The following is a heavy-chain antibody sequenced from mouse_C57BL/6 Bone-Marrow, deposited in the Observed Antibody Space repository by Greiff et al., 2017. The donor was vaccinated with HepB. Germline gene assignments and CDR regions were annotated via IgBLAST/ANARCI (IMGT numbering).Heavy chain of an antibody. Sequence: VQLQQSGPGLVAPSQSLSITCTVSGFSLTSYGVHWVRQPPGKGLEWLVVIWSDGSTTYNSALKSRLSISKDNSKSQVFLKMNSLQTDDTAMYYWARHSGLLYWYFDVWGTGTTVTVSS. J-gene: IGHJ1*03. D-gene: IGHD2-1*01. CDR1: GFSLTSYG. V-gene: IGHV2-6-1*01. CDR3: ARHSGLLYWYFDV. CDR2: IWSDGST.